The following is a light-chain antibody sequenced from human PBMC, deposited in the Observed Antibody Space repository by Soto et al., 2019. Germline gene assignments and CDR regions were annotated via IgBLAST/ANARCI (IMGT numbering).Light chain of an antibody. CDR2: RGT. CDR1: SNDVGAYDS. CDR3: CSSAPESTYV. V-gene: IGLV2-23*01. J-gene: IGLJ1*01. Sequence: QSALAQPASVSGSPGQSITISCTGTSNDVGAYDSVSWYQQHPHRAPQVIIYRGTQRPSGASNRFSASTSGNAASLTISGLQADDEAAYFCCSSAPESTYVCGTGTKVTVL.